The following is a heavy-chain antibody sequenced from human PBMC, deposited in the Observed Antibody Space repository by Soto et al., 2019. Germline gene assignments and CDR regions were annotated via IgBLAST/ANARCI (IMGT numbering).Heavy chain of an antibody. V-gene: IGHV3-30-3*01. Sequence: QVQLVESGGGVVQPGRSLRLSCAASGFTFSYYAMHWVRQAPGKGLKWVALISYSGNNKYYADSVKGRFTISRDNSENTLYLQMNSLGAEDTAIYYCARTPETSGYYYYFDYWGQGTLITVSS. CDR1: GFTFSYYA. CDR2: ISYSGNNK. CDR3: ARTPETSGYYYYFDY. D-gene: IGHD3-22*01. J-gene: IGHJ4*02.